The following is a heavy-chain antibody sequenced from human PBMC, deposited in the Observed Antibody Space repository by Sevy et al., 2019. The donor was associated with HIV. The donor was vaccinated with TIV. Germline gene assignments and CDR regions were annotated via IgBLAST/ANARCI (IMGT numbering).Heavy chain of an antibody. CDR3: ARDWDGKAGTGYYYSYGMDV. CDR1: GGSISSYY. D-gene: IGHD6-19*01. J-gene: IGHJ6*02. V-gene: IGHV4-4*07. CDR2: IYTSGST. Sequence: SETLSLTCTVSGGSISSYYWSWIRQPAGKGLEWIGRIYTSGSTNYNPSLKSRVTMSLDTSKNHASIKLSSVTAADPAEYYSARDWDGKAGTGYYYSYGMDVWGQGTTVTVSS.